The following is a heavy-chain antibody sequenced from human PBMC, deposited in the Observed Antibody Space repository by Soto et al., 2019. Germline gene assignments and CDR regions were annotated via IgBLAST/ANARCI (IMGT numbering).Heavy chain of an antibody. CDR3: ARDRGYSYGYEGMSDYYYGMDV. J-gene: IGHJ6*02. CDR1: GFTFSSYA. D-gene: IGHD5-18*01. V-gene: IGHV3-30-3*01. CDR2: ISYDGSNK. Sequence: GGSLRLSCAASGFTFSSYAMHWVRQAPGKGLEWVAVISYDGSNKYYADSVKGRFTISRDNSKNTLYLQMNSLRAEDTAVYYCARDRGYSYGYEGMSDYYYGMDVWGQGTTVTVSS.